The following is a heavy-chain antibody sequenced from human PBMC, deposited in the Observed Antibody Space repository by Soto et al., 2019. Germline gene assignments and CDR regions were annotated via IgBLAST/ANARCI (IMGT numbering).Heavy chain of an antibody. CDR1: GYTLTELS. D-gene: IGHD5-12*01. Sequence: ASVKVSCKVSGYTLTELSMHWVRQAPGKGLEWMGGFDPEDGETIYAQKFQGRVTMTEDTSTDTAYMELSSLRSEDTAVYYCATAWGGYSGYDDDYWGQGTLVTVSS. J-gene: IGHJ4*02. V-gene: IGHV1-24*01. CDR2: FDPEDGET. CDR3: ATAWGGYSGYDDDY.